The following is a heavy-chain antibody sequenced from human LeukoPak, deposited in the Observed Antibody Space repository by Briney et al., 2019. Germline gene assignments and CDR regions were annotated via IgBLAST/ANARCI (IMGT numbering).Heavy chain of an antibody. CDR3: ARAVGWGGPHYFDY. CDR1: GYTFTSYG. V-gene: IGHV1-18*01. D-gene: IGHD3-16*01. J-gene: IGHJ4*02. CDR2: ISAYNGNT. Sequence: ASVKVSCKASGYTFTSYGISWVRQAPGQGLEWMGWISAYNGNTNYAQKLQGRVTMTTDTSTSTACRELRSLRSDDTAVYYRARAVGWGGPHYFDYWGQGTLVTVSS.